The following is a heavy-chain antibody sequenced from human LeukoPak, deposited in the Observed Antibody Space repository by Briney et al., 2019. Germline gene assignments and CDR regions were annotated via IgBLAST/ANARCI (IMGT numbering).Heavy chain of an antibody. Sequence: TSQTLSLTCTVSGGSISSGSYYWSWIRQPAGKGLEWIGRIYTSGSTNYNPSLKSRVTMSVDRSTNEFSLTVRSVTAADTALYYCARGLPSYGDYMDYYFYMDVWGKGTTVTVSS. D-gene: IGHD4-17*01. CDR3: ARGLPSYGDYMDYYFYMDV. J-gene: IGHJ6*03. CDR2: IYTSGST. V-gene: IGHV4-61*02. CDR1: GGSISSGSYY.